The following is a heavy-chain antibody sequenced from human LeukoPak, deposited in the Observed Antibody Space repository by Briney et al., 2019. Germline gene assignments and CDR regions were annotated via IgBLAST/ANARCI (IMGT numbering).Heavy chain of an antibody. Sequence: GGSVRLSCATSGFTFSQFGMTWVRQPPGKGLEWVASFDGNAHGTYFADSVKGRCTISSDNSKNTVYLQMNSLRADDTAIYYCAKARIIGVGWAQFDSWGQGSLVTVSS. V-gene: IGHV3-23*01. J-gene: IGHJ4*02. CDR2: FDGNAHGT. CDR3: AKARIIGVGWAQFDS. D-gene: IGHD2-21*01. CDR1: GFTFSQFG.